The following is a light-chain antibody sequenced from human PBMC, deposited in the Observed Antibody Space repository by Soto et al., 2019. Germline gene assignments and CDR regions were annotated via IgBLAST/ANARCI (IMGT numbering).Light chain of an antibody. CDR1: SSNFASNS. CDR2: KSN. V-gene: IGLV1-47*01. CDR3: VAWNNNLSCVF. Sequence: QSVLTQPPSASGTPGQRVTISCSGSSSNFASNSVYWYQQVPGTAPKLLIYKSNQRPSGVPDRFSGSKSGTSASLAIGGLRSEVGADYYCVAWNNNLSCVFFAGGTKLPVL. J-gene: IGLJ2*01.